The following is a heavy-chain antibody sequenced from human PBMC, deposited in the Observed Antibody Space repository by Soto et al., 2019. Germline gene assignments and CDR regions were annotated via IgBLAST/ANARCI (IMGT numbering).Heavy chain of an antibody. CDR2: IYPGDSDT. D-gene: IGHD3-22*01. V-gene: IGHV5-51*01. CDR1: GYSFTSYW. Sequence: LGESLKISCKGSGYSFTSYWIGWVRQMPGKGLEWMGIIYPGDSDTRYSPSFQGQVTISADKSISTAYLQWSSLKASDTAMYYCARLVYDISGYYYFGRAAYFDYWGQGTLVTVSS. J-gene: IGHJ4*02. CDR3: ARLVYDISGYYYFGRAAYFDY.